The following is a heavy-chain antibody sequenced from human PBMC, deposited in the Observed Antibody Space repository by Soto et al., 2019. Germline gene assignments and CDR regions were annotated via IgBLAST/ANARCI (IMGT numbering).Heavy chain of an antibody. CDR1: GGSISSRSHY. CDR3: ATADGFGVVTQCFEY. D-gene: IGHD3-3*01. CDR2: SYYRGST. J-gene: IGHJ4*02. Sequence: QLQLQESGPGLVKPSETLSLTCTVSGGSISSRSHYWGWIRQSPGKHLEWIGSSYYRGSTHYNPSLKTRVTISVDTSKNQVSLKVYSVTAADTAVYYCATADGFGVVTQCFEYWGQGLLFTVSS. V-gene: IGHV4-39*01.